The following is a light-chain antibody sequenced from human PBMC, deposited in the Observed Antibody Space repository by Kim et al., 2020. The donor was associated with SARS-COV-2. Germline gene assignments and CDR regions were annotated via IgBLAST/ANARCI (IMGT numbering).Light chain of an antibody. Sequence: TIACAGSSSNVGAGYDVPWYRQLPRTAPKLVIYNTNHRPPGVPGRYSGSNSGAPASLVITGLQAGDEADYYCQSFDSRLTGSVFGGGTKLTVL. V-gene: IGLV1-40*01. J-gene: IGLJ3*02. CDR2: NTN. CDR1: SSNVGAGYD. CDR3: QSFDSRLTGSV.